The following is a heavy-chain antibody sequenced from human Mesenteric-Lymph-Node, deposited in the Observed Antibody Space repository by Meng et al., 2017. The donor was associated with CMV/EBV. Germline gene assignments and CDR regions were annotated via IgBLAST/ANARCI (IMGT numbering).Heavy chain of an antibody. CDR2: VSLDGSHE. D-gene: IGHD6-19*01. CDR1: GFTFSSYW. J-gene: IGHJ3*02. Sequence: GGSLRLSCAASGFTFSSYWMSWVRQAPGKGLEWVAVVSLDGSHEYYADSVKGRFTISRDNSENTLYLQMNSLRAEDTAVYYCARGQSGWYKDAFEIWGQGTMVTVSS. V-gene: IGHV3-30*03. CDR3: ARGQSGWYKDAFEI.